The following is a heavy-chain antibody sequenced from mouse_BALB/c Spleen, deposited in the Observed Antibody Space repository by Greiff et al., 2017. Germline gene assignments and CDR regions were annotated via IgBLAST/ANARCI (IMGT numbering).Heavy chain of an antibody. D-gene: IGHD2-10*01. CDR1: GYSITSDYA. CDR2: ISYSGST. Sequence: EVNLVESGPGLVKPSQSLSLTCTVTGYSITSDYAWNWIRQFPGNKLEWMGYISYSGSTSYNPSLKSRISITRDTSKNQFFLQLNSVTTEDTATYYCARPTILGHFDVWGAGTTVTVSS. CDR3: ARPTILGHFDV. J-gene: IGHJ1*01. V-gene: IGHV3-2*02.